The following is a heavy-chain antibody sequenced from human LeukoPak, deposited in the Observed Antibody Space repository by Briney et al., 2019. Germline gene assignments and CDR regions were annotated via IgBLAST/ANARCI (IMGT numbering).Heavy chain of an antibody. D-gene: IGHD4-23*01. Sequence: SETLSLTCTVSGGSISSHYWSWIRQPPGKGLEWIGYIYYSGSTNYNPSLKSRVTISVDTSKNQFSLKLSSVTAADTAVYYCARAPSDYGGNADAFDIRGQGTMVTVSS. J-gene: IGHJ3*02. CDR1: GGSISSHY. CDR2: IYYSGST. V-gene: IGHV4-59*11. CDR3: ARAPSDYGGNADAFDI.